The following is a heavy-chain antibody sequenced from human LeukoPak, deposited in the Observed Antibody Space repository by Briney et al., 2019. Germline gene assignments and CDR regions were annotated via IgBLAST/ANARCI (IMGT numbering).Heavy chain of an antibody. CDR1: GFTFSSYA. Sequence: GGSLRLSCAASGFTFSSYAMSWVRQAPGKGLEWVSAISGSGGSTYYADSVKGRFTISRDNSKNTLYLQTNSLRAEDTAVYYCAKTGRGYYDSSGYYYDYWGQGTLVTVSS. J-gene: IGHJ4*02. CDR3: AKTGRGYYDSSGYYYDY. D-gene: IGHD3-22*01. V-gene: IGHV3-23*01. CDR2: ISGSGGST.